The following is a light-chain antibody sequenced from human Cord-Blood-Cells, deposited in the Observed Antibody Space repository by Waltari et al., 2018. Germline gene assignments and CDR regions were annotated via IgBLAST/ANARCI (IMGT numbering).Light chain of an antibody. CDR2: QGS. V-gene: IGLV3-1*01. Sequence: SYELTQPPSVSVSPGQTASITCSGDKLGDKYACWYQQKPGQSPVLGIYQGSKRPSGIPERFSGSNSGNTATLTISGTQAMDEADYYCQARDSSTACVFGTGTKVTVL. CDR3: QARDSSTACV. CDR1: KLGDKY. J-gene: IGLJ1*01.